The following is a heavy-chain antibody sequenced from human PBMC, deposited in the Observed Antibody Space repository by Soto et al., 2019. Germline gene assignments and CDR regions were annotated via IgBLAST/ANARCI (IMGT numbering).Heavy chain of an antibody. CDR1: GVSISSGEHY. D-gene: IGHD2-2*01. CDR2: IYNRGNT. J-gene: IGHJ5*02. CDR3: ATSTRTLGRLFDP. V-gene: IGHV4-30-4*01. Sequence: QIQLQESGPGLVKPSQTLSLTCTVSGVSISSGEHYWSWIRQPPGRGLEWIGYIYNRGNTDYRPSLKSRVTMSINTSKNQFSLKMTSVTAADTAVYYCATSTRTLGRLFDPWGQGTLVTVSS.